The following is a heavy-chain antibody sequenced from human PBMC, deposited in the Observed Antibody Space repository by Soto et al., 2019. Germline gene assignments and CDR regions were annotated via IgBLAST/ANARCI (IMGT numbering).Heavy chain of an antibody. V-gene: IGHV1-18*01. J-gene: IGHJ6*02. D-gene: IGHD6-6*01. CDR3: ARAHEVSIGAMDV. CDR2: IPAYNVDT. Sequence: QVQLVQSGAEVKKPGASVKVSCKSSGYRFETYAINWVRQAPGQGLEWMGWIPAYNVDTYYAEKFQDRVTMTTDTSTGTAYMELRSLRSDDTDVSYCARAHEVSIGAMDVWGQGTTVTVSS. CDR1: GYRFETYA.